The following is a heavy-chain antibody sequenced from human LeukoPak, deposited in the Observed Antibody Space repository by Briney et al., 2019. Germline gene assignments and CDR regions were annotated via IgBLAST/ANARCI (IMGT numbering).Heavy chain of an antibody. V-gene: IGHV3-11*04. CDR2: IGSDGRTT. CDR1: GFTFSVYY. D-gene: IGHD3-10*01. CDR3: AKEYFGKLDP. J-gene: IGHJ5*02. Sequence: PGGSLRLSCAASGFTFSVYYMGLIRQAPGKGLEWVAYIGSDGRTTYYADSVKGRFTISRDNAKNSLSLQTNSLRVEDTAVYYCAKEYFGKLDPWGQGTLVAVSS.